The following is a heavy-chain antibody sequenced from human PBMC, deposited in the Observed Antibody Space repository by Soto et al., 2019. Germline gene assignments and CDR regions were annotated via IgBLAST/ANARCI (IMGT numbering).Heavy chain of an antibody. Sequence: QVQLVESGGGVVQPGRSLRLSCAASGFTFSSYGMHWVRQAPGKGLEWVGVIWYDGSNKYYADSVKGRFTISRDNSKNTLYLQMNSLRAEDTAVYYCARDDLAGDLYFDLWGRGTLVTVSS. V-gene: IGHV3-33*01. CDR1: GFTFSSYG. CDR2: IWYDGSNK. D-gene: IGHD3-10*01. CDR3: ARDDLAGDLYFDL. J-gene: IGHJ2*01.